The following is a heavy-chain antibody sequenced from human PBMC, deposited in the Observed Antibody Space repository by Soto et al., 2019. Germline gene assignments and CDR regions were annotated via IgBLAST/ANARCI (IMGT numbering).Heavy chain of an antibody. CDR2: IIPLFGTA. J-gene: IGHJ4*02. Sequence: SVKVSCKASGGTFSTYAIDWVRQAPGQGLEWMGGIIPLFGTAKYAQNFQGRITITADESTNTAYMELRNLRSQDTAVYYCARGVHYDSSGYYYFYWGQGTLVTVSS. CDR1: GGTFSTYA. V-gene: IGHV1-69*13. D-gene: IGHD3-22*01. CDR3: ARGVHYDSSGYYYFY.